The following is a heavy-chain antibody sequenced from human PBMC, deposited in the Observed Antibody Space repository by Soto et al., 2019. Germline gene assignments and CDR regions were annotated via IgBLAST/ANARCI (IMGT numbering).Heavy chain of an antibody. CDR2: IIPIFGTA. V-gene: IGHV1-69*13. CDR1: GGTFSSYA. CDR3: ARDLRDIVVVPAATLDYYYYGMDV. J-gene: IGHJ6*02. D-gene: IGHD2-2*01. Sequence: SVKVSCKASGGTFSSYAISWVRQAPGQGLEWMGGIIPIFGTANYAQKFQGRVTITADESTSTAYMELSSLRSEDTAVYYCARDLRDIVVVPAATLDYYYYGMDVWGQGTTVTVSS.